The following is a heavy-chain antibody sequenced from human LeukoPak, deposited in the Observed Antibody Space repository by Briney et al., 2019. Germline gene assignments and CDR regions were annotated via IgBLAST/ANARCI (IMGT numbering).Heavy chain of an antibody. CDR3: ARWGYCSSTSCYTDYYYYMDV. D-gene: IGHD2-2*02. CDR1: GFTLSSYA. Sequence: PGGSLRLSCAASGFTLSSYAMSWVRQAPGKGLEWVSSISSSSSYIYYADSVKGRFTISRDNAKNSLYLQMNSLRAEDTAVYYCARWGYCSSTSCYTDYYYYMDVWGKGTTVTVSS. V-gene: IGHV3-21*01. J-gene: IGHJ6*03. CDR2: ISSSSSYI.